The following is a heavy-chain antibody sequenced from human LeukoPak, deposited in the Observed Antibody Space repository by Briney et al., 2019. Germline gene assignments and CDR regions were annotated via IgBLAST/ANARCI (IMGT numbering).Heavy chain of an antibody. CDR2: IYTSGST. D-gene: IGHD1-14*01. Sequence: NPSETLSLTCTVSGGSISSYYWSWIRQPAGKGLEWIGRIYTSGSTNYNPSLKSRVTMSVDTSKNQFSLKLSSVTAADTAVYYCARDNPPRTLDAFDIWGQGTRVTVSS. V-gene: IGHV4-4*07. J-gene: IGHJ3*02. CDR1: GGSISSYY. CDR3: ARDNPPRTLDAFDI.